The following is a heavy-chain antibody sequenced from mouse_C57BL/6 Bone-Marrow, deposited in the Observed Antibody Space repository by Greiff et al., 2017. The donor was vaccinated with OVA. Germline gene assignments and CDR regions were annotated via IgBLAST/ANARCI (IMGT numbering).Heavy chain of an antibody. CDR1: GYTFTSYW. Sequence: VQLKESGTVLARPGASVKMSCKTSGYTFTSYWMHWVKQRPGQGLEWIGAIYPGYSDTSYNQKFKGKAKLTADTSASTAYMELSSLTNEDSAVYYCTILTETFAMDYWGQGTSVTVSS. D-gene: IGHD2-13*01. CDR2: IYPGYSDT. V-gene: IGHV1-5*01. CDR3: TILTETFAMDY. J-gene: IGHJ4*01.